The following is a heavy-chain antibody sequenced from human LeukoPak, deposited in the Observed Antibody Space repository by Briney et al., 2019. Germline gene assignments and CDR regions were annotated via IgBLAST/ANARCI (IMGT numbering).Heavy chain of an antibody. J-gene: IGHJ4*02. Sequence: GGSLRLSCAASGFTFSSYGMHWVRQAPGKGLEWLVVTSYDGTRQYYADFVRGRFTISRENSKNTLYLHMNSLRVDDTAVYYCARNWSEGSGSYIDYWGQGALVTVSS. CDR3: ARNWSEGSGSYIDY. CDR1: GFTFSSYG. CDR2: TSYDGTRQ. D-gene: IGHD3-10*01. V-gene: IGHV3-30*03.